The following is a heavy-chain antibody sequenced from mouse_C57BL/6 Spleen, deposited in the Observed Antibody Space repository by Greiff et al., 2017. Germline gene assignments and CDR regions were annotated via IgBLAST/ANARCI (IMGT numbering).Heavy chain of an antibody. V-gene: IGHV1-55*01. J-gene: IGHJ4*01. CDR3: AVWLRGNYYAMDY. CDR2: IYPGSGST. Sequence: VQLQQPGAELVKPGASVTMSCKASGYTFTSSWITWVKQRPGQGLVWIGDIYPGSGSTNYNEQFKSKATLTVDTSSSTAYMQRSSLTSEDSAVYYCAVWLRGNYYAMDYWGQGTSVTVSS. CDR1: GYTFTSSW. D-gene: IGHD2-2*01.